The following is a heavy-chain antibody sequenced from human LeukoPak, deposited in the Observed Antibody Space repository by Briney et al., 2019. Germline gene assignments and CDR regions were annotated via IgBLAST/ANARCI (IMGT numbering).Heavy chain of an antibody. D-gene: IGHD3-16*01. CDR3: ACFVHEVGGFFDY. CDR1: GFTFSSYW. CDR2: IKQDGSEK. Sequence: GGSLRLSCAASGFTFSSYWMSWVRQAPGKGLEWVANIKQDGSEKYYVDSVKGRFTISRDNAKNSLYLQMNSLRAEDTAVYYCACFVHEVGGFFDYWGQGTLVTVSS. J-gene: IGHJ4*02. V-gene: IGHV3-7*03.